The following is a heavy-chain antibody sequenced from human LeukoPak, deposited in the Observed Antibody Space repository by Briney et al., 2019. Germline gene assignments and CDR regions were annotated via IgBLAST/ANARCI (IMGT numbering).Heavy chain of an antibody. CDR2: LHAAGGT. CDR1: GLTVSSNY. D-gene: IGHD3-22*01. CDR3: AREGYDSSGYPRLLDY. Sequence: GSLRLSCAASGLTVSSNYITWVRQPPGKGLEWVSVLHAAGGTYYADSVKGRFTISRHISKNTVYLQMNSLRAEDTAVYYCAREGYDSSGYPRLLDYWGQGTLVTVSS. V-gene: IGHV3-53*04. J-gene: IGHJ4*02.